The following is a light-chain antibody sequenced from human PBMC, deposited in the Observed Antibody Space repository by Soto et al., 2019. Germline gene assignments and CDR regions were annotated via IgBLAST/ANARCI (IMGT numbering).Light chain of an antibody. Sequence: QSALTQPASVSGSPGQSITISCTGTSSDVGGYDYVSWLQHHPGKAPKLMIYEVNKRPSGVSNRFSGSKSGNTASLTISGLQAEDEADYYCSSYTSSSALVFGGGTQLTVL. CDR1: SSDVGGYDY. J-gene: IGLJ2*01. V-gene: IGLV2-14*01. CDR2: EVN. CDR3: SSYTSSSALV.